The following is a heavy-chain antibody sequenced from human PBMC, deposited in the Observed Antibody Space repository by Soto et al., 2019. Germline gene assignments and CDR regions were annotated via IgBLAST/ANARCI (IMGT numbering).Heavy chain of an antibody. CDR1: GGTFSSYA. CDR3: ASPPSSSRYYYGMDV. V-gene: IGHV1-69*12. J-gene: IGHJ6*02. CDR2: IIPIFATA. Sequence: QVQLVQSGAEVKKPGSSVKVSCKASGGTFSSYAIGWVRQAPGQRLEWMGGIIPIFATANYAQKFQGRVTITADESTSTAYMELSSLRSEVTAVYYCASPPSSSRYYYGMDVWGQGTTVTVSS. D-gene: IGHD6-13*01.